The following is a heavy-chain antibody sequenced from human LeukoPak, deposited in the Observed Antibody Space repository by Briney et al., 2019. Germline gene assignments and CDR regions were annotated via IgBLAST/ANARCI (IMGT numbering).Heavy chain of an antibody. J-gene: IGHJ6*02. D-gene: IGHD6-19*01. V-gene: IGHV1-46*01. Sequence: ASVKVSCKASGYTFTYYYIQWVRQAPGQGLEWMGNINPSGGSTTYAQKFQGRVTMTRNASISTAYMELSSLRSEDTAVYYCAREYSSGWLYYYGMDVWGQGTTVTVSS. CDR2: INPSGGST. CDR1: GYTFTYYY. CDR3: AREYSSGWLYYYGMDV.